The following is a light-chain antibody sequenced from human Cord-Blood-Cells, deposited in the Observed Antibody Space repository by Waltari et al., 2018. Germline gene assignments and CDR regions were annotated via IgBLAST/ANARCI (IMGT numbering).Light chain of an antibody. CDR3: NSRDSSGNHVV. V-gene: IGLV3-19*01. Sequence: SSELTQDPAVSVALGQTVRITCHGDSLRRYYARWYQQKPGQAPVLVIYGKNNRPSGIPDRFSGSSSGNTASLTITGAQAEDEADYYCNSRDSSGNHVVFGGGTKLTVL. CDR1: SLRRYY. CDR2: GKN. J-gene: IGLJ2*01.